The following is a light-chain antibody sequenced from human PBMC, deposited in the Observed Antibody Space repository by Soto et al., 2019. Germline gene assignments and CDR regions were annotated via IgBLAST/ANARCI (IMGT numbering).Light chain of an antibody. CDR2: DVS. J-gene: IGLJ1*01. CDR3: CSYAGSPRYV. V-gene: IGLV2-11*01. Sequence: QSALTQPRSVSGSLGQSVTISCTGTSIDVGTYNYVSWYQQHPGKAPKVMIYDVSERPSGVPDRFSGSKSGNTASLTISGLQAEDEADYYCCSYAGSPRYVLGTGTKHNVL. CDR1: SIDVGTYNY.